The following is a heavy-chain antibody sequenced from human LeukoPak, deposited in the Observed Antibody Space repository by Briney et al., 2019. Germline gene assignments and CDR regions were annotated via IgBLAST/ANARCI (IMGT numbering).Heavy chain of an antibody. CDR2: ISGSGGST. J-gene: IGHJ4*02. CDR1: GFTFSSYA. CDR3: AKDGGRLRGSFDC. V-gene: IGHV3-23*01. Sequence: GGSLRLSCAASGFTFSSYAMSWVRQAPGKGLEWVSAISGSGGSTYYADSVKGRFTISRDNSKNTLYLQVNSLRDDDTAIYYCAKDGGRLRGSFDCWGQGTLVTVSS. D-gene: IGHD2-15*01.